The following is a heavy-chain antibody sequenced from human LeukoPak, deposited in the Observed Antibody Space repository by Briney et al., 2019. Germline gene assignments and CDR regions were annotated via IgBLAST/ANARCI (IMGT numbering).Heavy chain of an antibody. Sequence: GGSLRLSCAASGFTFSSYAMSWVRQAPGKGLEWVSAISGSGGGTYYADSVKGRFTISRDNSNNTLYLQMIRLRAEDTAVYYCAKDPGSDSSGYHLLDVWGQGTPVTVSS. D-gene: IGHD3-22*01. CDR2: ISGSGGGT. CDR1: GFTFSSYA. CDR3: AKDPGSDSSGYHLLDV. J-gene: IGHJ6*02. V-gene: IGHV3-23*01.